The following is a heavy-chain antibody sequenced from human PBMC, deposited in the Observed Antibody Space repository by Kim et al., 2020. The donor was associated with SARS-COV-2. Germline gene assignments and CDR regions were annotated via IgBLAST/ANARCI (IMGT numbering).Heavy chain of an antibody. CDR3: ARATTIKTWTVDY. V-gene: IGHV6-1*01. D-gene: IGHD4-4*01. Sequence: YAVVVRNRIIIRPDTSKNQFSLQVNSVTPEDTAVYYCARATTIKTWTVDYWGQGTLVTVSS. J-gene: IGHJ4*02.